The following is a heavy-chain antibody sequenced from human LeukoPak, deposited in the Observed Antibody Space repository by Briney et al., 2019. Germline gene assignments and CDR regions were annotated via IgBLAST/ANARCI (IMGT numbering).Heavy chain of an antibody. CDR1: GFPFINYW. CDR2: IKQDGGEK. CDR3: VRDRDNFWSGYSDY. V-gene: IGHV3-7*01. Sequence: PGGSLRLSCAASGFPFINYWMSWVRQAPGKGLEWVANIKQDGGEKYYVDSVKGRFTISRDNAKNSLYLEMNSLRAEDTAVYYCVRDRDNFWSGYSDYWGQGILVTVSS. D-gene: IGHD3-3*01. J-gene: IGHJ4*02.